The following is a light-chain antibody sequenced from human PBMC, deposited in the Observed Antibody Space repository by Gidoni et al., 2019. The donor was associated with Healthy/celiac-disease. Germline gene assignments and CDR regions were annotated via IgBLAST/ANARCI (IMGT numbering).Light chain of an antibody. Sequence: EIVLTQSPGTLSLSPGESATLSCRASQSVSSSYLAWYQQKPGQAPRLLIYGASSRATGIPDRFSGSGSGTDVTLTISRLEPEDFAVYYCQQYGSSPPTFGQGTRLEIK. CDR3: QQYGSSPPT. J-gene: IGKJ5*01. CDR2: GAS. V-gene: IGKV3-20*01. CDR1: QSVSSSY.